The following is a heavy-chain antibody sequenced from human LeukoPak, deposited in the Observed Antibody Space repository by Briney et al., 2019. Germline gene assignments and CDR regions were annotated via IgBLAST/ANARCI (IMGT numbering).Heavy chain of an antibody. D-gene: IGHD3-22*01. J-gene: IGHJ4*02. CDR1: GFTFSTYR. CDR2: IKQDGSEK. CDR3: ARQYAEYYYDSGGYNDY. Sequence: GGSLRLSCASSGFTFSTYRMSWVRQAPGKGLEWVANIKQDGSEKYYVDSVRGRFTISRDNAKSSLYLQMDSLRVEDTAVYYCARQYAEYYYDSGGYNDYWGQGTLVTVSS. V-gene: IGHV3-7*05.